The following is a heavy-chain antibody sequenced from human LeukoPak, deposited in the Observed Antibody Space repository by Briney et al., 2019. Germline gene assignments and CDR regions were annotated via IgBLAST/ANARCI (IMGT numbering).Heavy chain of an antibody. CDR3: TKAESGSPPVGFDI. CDR1: GFTFDTYA. Sequence: PGGSLRLSCAASGFTFDTYAIHWVRHVPGKGLEWVSLISGDGGVTYYADSVKGRFTISRDNSKDSVYLQMNSLRTEDTGLYFCTKAESGSPPVGFDIWGQGTMVTVSS. D-gene: IGHD1-26*01. J-gene: IGHJ3*02. CDR2: ISGDGGVT. V-gene: IGHV3-43*02.